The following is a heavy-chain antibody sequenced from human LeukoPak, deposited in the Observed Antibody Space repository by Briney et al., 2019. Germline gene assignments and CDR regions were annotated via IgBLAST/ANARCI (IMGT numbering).Heavy chain of an antibody. D-gene: IGHD5-18*01. V-gene: IGHV1-69*13. CDR3: ARVGYSYGFYNWFDP. Sequence: GASVKVSCKASGGTFSSYAISWVRQAPGQGLECMGGIIPIFGTANYAQKSQGRVTITADESTSTAYMELSSLRSEDTAVYYCARVGYSYGFYNWFDPWGQGTLVTVSS. J-gene: IGHJ5*02. CDR1: GGTFSSYA. CDR2: IIPIFGTA.